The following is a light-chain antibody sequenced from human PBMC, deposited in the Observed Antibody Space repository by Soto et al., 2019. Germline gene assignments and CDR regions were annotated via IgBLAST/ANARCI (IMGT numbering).Light chain of an antibody. Sequence: DIQMTHSPSTLSGSVGARVSITCRASQTISSWLAWYQQKPGKAPKILIYTASTLQSGVPSRFSGSRSETDFTLTISSLLPEDFSTYSCRQKYSATWTFGQGTKVDIK. V-gene: IGKV1-39*01. CDR1: QTISSW. CDR2: TAS. J-gene: IGKJ1*01. CDR3: RQKYSATWT.